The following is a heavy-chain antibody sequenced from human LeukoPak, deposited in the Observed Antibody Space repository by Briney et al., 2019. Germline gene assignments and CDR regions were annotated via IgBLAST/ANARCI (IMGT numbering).Heavy chain of an antibody. Sequence: PGRSLRLSCAASGFTFSSYAMHWVRKAPGKGLEWEAVISYDGSNKYYADSVKGRFTISRDNSKNTLYLQMNSLRAEDTAVYYCASSDYGDYAEYAFDIWGQGTMVTVSP. J-gene: IGHJ3*02. CDR3: ASSDYGDYAEYAFDI. CDR2: ISYDGSNK. CDR1: GFTFSSYA. D-gene: IGHD4-17*01. V-gene: IGHV3-30*04.